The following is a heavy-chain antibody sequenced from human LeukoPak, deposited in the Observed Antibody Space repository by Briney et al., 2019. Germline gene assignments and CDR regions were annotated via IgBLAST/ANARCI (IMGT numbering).Heavy chain of an antibody. J-gene: IGHJ4*02. D-gene: IGHD3-22*01. CDR3: ARDLNYYDSSGYGH. CDR2: IYSGGSP. V-gene: IGHV3-53*01. CDR1: GFTFSTNY. Sequence: PGGSLRLSCAASGFTFSTNYMSWVRQAPGEGLGWVSVIYSGGSPYYADSVKGRFTLSRDNSKNTLYLQMNSLRAEDTAVYYRARDLNYYDSSGYGHWGQGTLVTVSS.